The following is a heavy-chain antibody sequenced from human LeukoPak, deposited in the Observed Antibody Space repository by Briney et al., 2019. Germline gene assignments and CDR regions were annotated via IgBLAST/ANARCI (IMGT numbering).Heavy chain of an antibody. CDR2: ISGSGGST. J-gene: IGHJ4*02. CDR3: AESFLIYYPKPGHHDY. CDR1: GFTFSSYA. D-gene: IGHD3-10*01. Sequence: GGSLRLSCAASGFTFSSYAMSWVRQAPGKGLEWVSAISGSGGSTYYADSVKGRFTISRDNSKNTLYLQMNSLRAEDTAVYYCAESFLIYYPKPGHHDYWGQGTLVTVSS. V-gene: IGHV3-23*01.